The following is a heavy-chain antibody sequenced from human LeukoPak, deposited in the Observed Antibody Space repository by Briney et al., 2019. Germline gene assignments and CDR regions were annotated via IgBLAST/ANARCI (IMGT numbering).Heavy chain of an antibody. J-gene: IGHJ5*02. V-gene: IGHV3-21*01. Sequence: GGSLRLSCAASGFTFSSYSMNWVRQAPGKGLEWVSSISSSSSYIYYADSVKGRFTISRDNAKNSLYLQMNSLRAEDTAVYYCARTSQGTRLYSPSSGWYLVNWFDPWGQGTLVTVSS. CDR2: ISSSSSYI. D-gene: IGHD6-19*01. CDR3: ARTSQGTRLYSPSSGWYLVNWFDP. CDR1: GFTFSSYS.